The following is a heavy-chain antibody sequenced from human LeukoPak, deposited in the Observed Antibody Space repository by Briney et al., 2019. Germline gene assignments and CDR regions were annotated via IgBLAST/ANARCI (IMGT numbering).Heavy chain of an antibody. D-gene: IGHD2-2*01. CDR1: GFSLSTRGVG. CDR3: AHVVPAAMDY. V-gene: IGHV2-5*02. J-gene: IGHJ4*02. Sequence: SGPTLVKTTQTLTLTCTFSGFSLSTRGVGVGWSPQPPQKALEWLALTYWDDDKRYTPSLKSRLTITKDTSKNQVVLTMTNMDPVDTATYYCAHVVPAAMDYWGQGTLGTVSA. CDR2: TYWDDDK.